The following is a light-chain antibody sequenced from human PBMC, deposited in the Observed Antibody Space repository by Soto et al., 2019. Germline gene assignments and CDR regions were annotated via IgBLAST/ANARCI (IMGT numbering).Light chain of an antibody. Sequence: ETVLTQSPGTLSLSPGERATLSCRASQSVSSSYLAWYQQKPGQAPRLLIYDASIRATGIPDRFSGSGSGTDFTLTISRLEPEDCAVYYCQQYVRSPPSWTFGQGTKVAIK. J-gene: IGKJ1*01. V-gene: IGKV3-20*01. CDR1: QSVSSSY. CDR3: QQYVRSPPSWT. CDR2: DAS.